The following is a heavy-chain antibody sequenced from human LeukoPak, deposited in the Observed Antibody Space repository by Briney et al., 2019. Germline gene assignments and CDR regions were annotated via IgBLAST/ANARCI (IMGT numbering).Heavy chain of an antibody. J-gene: IGHJ5*02. CDR2: IYYSGST. V-gene: IGHV4-39*01. CDR1: GDSISSSNYY. CDR3: ARHLAGIYGSGSYSAYNWFDP. Sequence: SETLSLTCTVSGDSISSSNYYWGWIRQPPGKGLEWVGSIYYSGSTYHNPSLRSRVTISVDTPKNQFSLKLSSVTAADTAVYYCARHLAGIYGSGSYSAYNWFDPWGQGTLVTVSS. D-gene: IGHD3-10*01.